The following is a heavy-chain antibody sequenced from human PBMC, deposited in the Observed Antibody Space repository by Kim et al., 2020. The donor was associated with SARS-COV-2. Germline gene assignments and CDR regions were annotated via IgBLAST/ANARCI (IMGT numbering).Heavy chain of an antibody. Sequence: GGSLRLSCAASGFTFSNAWMSWVRQAPGKGLEWVGRIKSKTDGGTKDYAAPVKGRFTISRDDSKNTLYLQMNSLKTEDTAVYYCTTVRQLRYFDWLSYWGQGTLVTVSS. D-gene: IGHD3-9*01. V-gene: IGHV3-15*01. CDR2: IKSKTDGGTK. CDR3: TTVRQLRYFDWLSY. CDR1: GFTFSNAW. J-gene: IGHJ4*02.